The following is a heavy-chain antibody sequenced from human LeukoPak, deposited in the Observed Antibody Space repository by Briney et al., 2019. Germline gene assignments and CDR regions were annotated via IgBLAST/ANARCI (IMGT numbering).Heavy chain of an antibody. V-gene: IGHV3-48*04. Sequence: GGSLRLSCAASGFTFSSYSMNWVRQAPGKGLEWVSYISSSSTIYYADSVKGRFTISRDNAKNSLYLQMNSLRAEDTAVYYCARDLHCSSTSCEAYWGQGTLVTVSS. CDR2: ISSSSTI. J-gene: IGHJ4*02. CDR3: ARDLHCSSTSCEAY. CDR1: GFTFSSYS. D-gene: IGHD2-2*01.